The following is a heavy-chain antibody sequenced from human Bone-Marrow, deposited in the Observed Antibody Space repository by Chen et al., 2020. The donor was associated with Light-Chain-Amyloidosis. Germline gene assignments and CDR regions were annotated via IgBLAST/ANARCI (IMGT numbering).Heavy chain of an antibody. J-gene: IGHJ4*02. CDR2: IYPDDSDA. V-gene: IGHV5-51*01. CDR3: ARRRDGYNFDY. CDR1: GHPLPNYW. D-gene: IGHD5-12*01. Sequence: EVQLEQSGPEVQTPGESLKMSCKGSGHPLPNYWIGWVRQMPGKGLEWMVVIYPDDSDARYSPSFEGQVTISADKSITTAYLQWRSLNASDTAMYYCARRRDGYNFDYWGQGTLVTVSS.